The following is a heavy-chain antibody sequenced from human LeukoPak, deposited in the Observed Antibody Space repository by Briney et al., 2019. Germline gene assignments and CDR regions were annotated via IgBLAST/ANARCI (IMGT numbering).Heavy chain of an antibody. V-gene: IGHV4-39*01. CDR2: IYSSAST. CDR1: GGSISSSSYY. Sequence: PSETLSLTCTVSGGSISSSSYYWGWIRQPPGKGLEWIGSIYSSASTYYSPSLKSRVTISVDTSKNQFSLKLSCMTAADTAVYYCARGYYYRTWGLGTLVTVSS. CDR3: ARGYYYRT. J-gene: IGHJ4*02. D-gene: IGHD3-10*01.